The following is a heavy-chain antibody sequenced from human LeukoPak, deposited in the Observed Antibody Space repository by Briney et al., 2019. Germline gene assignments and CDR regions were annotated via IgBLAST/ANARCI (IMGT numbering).Heavy chain of an antibody. J-gene: IGHJ3*01. CDR1: GFTFSTYA. CDR3: AKSNYYCSDSCQPDDAFYV. V-gene: IGHV3-23*01. Sequence: PGGSLRLSCAASGFTFSTYAMSWVRQVPGKGLEWVSGVSNTAGFTYYADSVKGRFTISRDNSKNTLYLQLNSLRAEDTAVYYCAKSNYYCSDSCQPDDAFYVWGQGTMVTVSS. D-gene: IGHD2-15*01. CDR2: VSNTAGFT.